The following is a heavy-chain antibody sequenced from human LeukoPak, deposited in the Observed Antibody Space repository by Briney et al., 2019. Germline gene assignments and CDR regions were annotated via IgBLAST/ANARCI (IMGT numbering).Heavy chain of an antibody. Sequence: ASVKVSCKASGYTFTGYYMHWVRQAPGQGLEWMGWINPNSGGTDYAQKVQGRVTMTRDTSISTAYMELSRLRSDDTAVYYCARETAYYYDSTPHGAFDIWGQGTMVTVSS. J-gene: IGHJ3*02. V-gene: IGHV1-2*02. D-gene: IGHD3-22*01. CDR2: INPNSGGT. CDR3: ARETAYYYDSTPHGAFDI. CDR1: GYTFTGYY.